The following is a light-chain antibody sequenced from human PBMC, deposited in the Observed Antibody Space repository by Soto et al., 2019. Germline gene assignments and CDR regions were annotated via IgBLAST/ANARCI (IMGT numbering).Light chain of an antibody. V-gene: IGKV1-39*01. J-gene: IGKJ5*01. CDR2: AAS. CDR3: QQSYSTLSIT. CDR1: ESISRH. Sequence: DIQMNQSPSSLSASVGDRVTITCRASESISRHLNWYQQKPGKAPKLLIYAASSLQNGVPSRFSGGGSGTDFSLTISNLQPEDFATYYCQQSYSTLSITFGQGTRLEIK.